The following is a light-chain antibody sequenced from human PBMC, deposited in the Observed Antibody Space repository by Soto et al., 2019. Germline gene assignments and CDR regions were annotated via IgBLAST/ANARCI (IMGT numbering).Light chain of an antibody. V-gene: IGKV3-11*01. CDR2: GAS. CDR3: QQRSNWPPFT. CDR1: QSISSD. J-gene: IGKJ5*01. Sequence: EIVMTQSPATLSVSPGERATLSCRASQSISSDLAWFQQKPGQAPRLLIYGASITASGIPARFSGSGSGTDFTLTISSLEPEDFAVYYCQQRSNWPPFTFGQGTRLEVK.